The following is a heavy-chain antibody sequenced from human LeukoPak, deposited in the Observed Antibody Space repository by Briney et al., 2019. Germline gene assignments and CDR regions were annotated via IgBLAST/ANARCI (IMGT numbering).Heavy chain of an antibody. V-gene: IGHV3-53*01. D-gene: IGHD5-24*01. Sequence: PGGSLRLSCAASGLTVNSNYMNWARQAPGKGLQCVSVNYSGGTTYYADSVKGRFTISRDNSKNTLYLQMNSLRAEDTAVYYCARALLVRNGYNYSPNYFDYWGQGTLVTVSS. CDR3: ARALLVRNGYNYSPNYFDY. J-gene: IGHJ4*02. CDR2: NYSGGTT. CDR1: GLTVNSNY.